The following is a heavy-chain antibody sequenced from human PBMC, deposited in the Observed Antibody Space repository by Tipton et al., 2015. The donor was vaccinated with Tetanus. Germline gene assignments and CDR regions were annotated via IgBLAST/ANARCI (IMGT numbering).Heavy chain of an antibody. V-gene: IGHV5-10-1*01. CDR3: ARRGYDFWSGSQSYYYYYGMDV. J-gene: IGHJ6*02. Sequence: QLVQSGAEVKKPGESLRISCKGSGYSFTSYWISWVRQMPGKGLEWMGRIDPSDSYTNYSPSFQGHVTISADKSISTAYLQWSSLKASDTATYYCARRGYDFWSGSQSYYYYYGMDVWGQGTTVTVSS. D-gene: IGHD3-3*01. CDR1: GYSFTSYW. CDR2: IDPSDSYT.